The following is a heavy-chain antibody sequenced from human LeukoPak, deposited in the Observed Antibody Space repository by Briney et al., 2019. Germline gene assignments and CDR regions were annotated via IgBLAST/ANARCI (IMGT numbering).Heavy chain of an antibody. CDR1: GFTFSSYS. D-gene: IGHD3-22*01. J-gene: IGHJ4*02. CDR3: ARDVYDSSGYPRLFDY. CDR2: ISSSSSYI. V-gene: IGHV3-21*01. Sequence: GGSLRLSCAASGFTFSSYSMNWVRQAPGKGLEWVSSISSSSSYIYYADSVKGRFTISRDNAKNSLYLQMNSLRAEDTAVYYCARDVYDSSGYPRLFDYWGQGTLVTVSS.